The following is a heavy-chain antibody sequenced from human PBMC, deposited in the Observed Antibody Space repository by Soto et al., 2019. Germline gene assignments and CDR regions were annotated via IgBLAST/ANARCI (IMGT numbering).Heavy chain of an antibody. D-gene: IGHD6-19*01. J-gene: IGHJ4*02. Sequence: QVQLVESGGGVVQHGRSLRLSCAASGFTFCSYAMHWVRQAPGKGLEWVAVISYDGSNKYYADSVKGRFTISRDNSKNTLYLQMNSLRAEDTAVYYCAKDRSSSGWYYFDYWGQGTPVTVSS. CDR2: ISYDGSNK. CDR1: GFTFCSYA. CDR3: AKDRSSSGWYYFDY. V-gene: IGHV3-30*18.